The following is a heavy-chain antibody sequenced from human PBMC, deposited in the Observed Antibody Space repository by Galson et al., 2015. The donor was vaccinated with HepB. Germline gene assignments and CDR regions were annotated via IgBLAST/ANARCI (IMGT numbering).Heavy chain of an antibody. CDR3: ARGVVAATSHFDY. Sequence: SLRLSCAASGFTFSSYAMHWVRQAPGKGLEWVAVISYDGSNKYYADSVKGRFTISRDNSKNTLYLQMNSLRAEDTAVYYCARGVVAATSHFDYWGQGTLVTVSS. D-gene: IGHD2-15*01. CDR1: GFTFSSYA. CDR2: ISYDGSNK. V-gene: IGHV3-30-3*01. J-gene: IGHJ4*02.